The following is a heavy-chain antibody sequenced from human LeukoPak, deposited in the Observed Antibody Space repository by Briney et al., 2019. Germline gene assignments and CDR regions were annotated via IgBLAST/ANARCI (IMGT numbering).Heavy chain of an antibody. CDR2: IYHSGST. CDR3: ARDMVRGVIEDY. J-gene: IGHJ4*02. D-gene: IGHD3-10*01. CDR1: GYSISSGYY. Sequence: SETLSLTCTVSGYSISSGYYWGWIRQPPGKGLEWIGSIYHSGSTYYNPSLKSRVTISVDTSKNQFSLKLSSVTAADTAVYYCARDMVRGVIEDYWGQGTLVTVSS. V-gene: IGHV4-38-2*02.